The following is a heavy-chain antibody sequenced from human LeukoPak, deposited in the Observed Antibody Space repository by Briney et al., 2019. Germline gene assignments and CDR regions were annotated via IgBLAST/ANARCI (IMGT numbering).Heavy chain of an antibody. CDR3: AREVRGGIAAYYFDY. CDR1: GGTFSSYT. Sequence: SVKVSCKASGGTFSSYTISWVRQARGQGLEWMGRIIPILGIANYAQKFQGRVTITADKSTSTAYVELSSLRSEDTAVYYCAREVRGGIAAYYFDYWGQGTLVTVSS. D-gene: IGHD2-15*01. J-gene: IGHJ4*02. V-gene: IGHV1-69*04. CDR2: IIPILGIA.